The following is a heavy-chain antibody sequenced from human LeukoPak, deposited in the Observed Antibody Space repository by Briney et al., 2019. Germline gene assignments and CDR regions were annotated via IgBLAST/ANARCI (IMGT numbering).Heavy chain of an antibody. V-gene: IGHV4-4*07. D-gene: IGHD6-13*01. J-gene: IGHJ4*02. CDR3: ARGRSSSWYVDFDY. CDR1: GGSISSYY. Sequence: SETLSLTCTVSGGSISSYYWSWIRQPAGKGLEWIGRIYTSGGTNYNPSLKSRVTMSVDTSKNQFSLKLSSVTAADTAVYYCARGRSSSWYVDFDYWGQGTLVTVSS. CDR2: IYTSGGT.